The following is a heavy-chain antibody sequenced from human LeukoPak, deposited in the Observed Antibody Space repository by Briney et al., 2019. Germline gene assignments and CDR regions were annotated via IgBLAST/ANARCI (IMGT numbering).Heavy chain of an antibody. V-gene: IGHV4-34*01. J-gene: IGHJ3*02. CDR3: ARVGYYGSGRADDAFDI. Sequence: SETLSLTCAVYGGSFSGDYWSWIRQPPGKGLEWIGEINHSGSTNYNPSLKSRVTISVDTSKNQFSLKLSSVTAADTAVYYCARVGYYGSGRADDAFDIWGQGTMVTVSS. CDR2: INHSGST. CDR1: GGSFSGDY. D-gene: IGHD3-10*01.